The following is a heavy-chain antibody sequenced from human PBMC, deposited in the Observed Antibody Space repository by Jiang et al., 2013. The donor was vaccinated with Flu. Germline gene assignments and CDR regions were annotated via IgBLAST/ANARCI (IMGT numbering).Heavy chain of an antibody. J-gene: IGHJ6*02. D-gene: IGHD3-3*01. Sequence: EWMGWINTNTGNPTYAQGFTGRFVFSLDTSVSTAYLQISSLKAEDTAVYYCAREPPRFYYYYGMDVWGQGTTVTVSS. CDR3: AREPPRFYYYYGMDV. CDR2: INTNTGNP. V-gene: IGHV7-4-1*02.